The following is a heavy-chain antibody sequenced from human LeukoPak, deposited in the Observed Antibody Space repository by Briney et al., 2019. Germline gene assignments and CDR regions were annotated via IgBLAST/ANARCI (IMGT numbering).Heavy chain of an antibody. Sequence: PGASLRLSCAASGFTFSSYAMSWVRQAPGKGLEWVSAISGSGGSTYYADSVKGRFTISRDNSKNTLYLQMSSLRGEDTAVYYCAKDLPRSKSFDYWGQGTLVTVSS. CDR2: ISGSGGST. CDR3: AKDLPRSKSFDY. V-gene: IGHV3-23*01. J-gene: IGHJ4*02. CDR1: GFTFSSYA.